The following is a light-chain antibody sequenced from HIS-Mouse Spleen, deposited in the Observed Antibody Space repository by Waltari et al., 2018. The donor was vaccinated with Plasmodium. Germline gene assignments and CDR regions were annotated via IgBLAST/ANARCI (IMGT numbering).Light chain of an antibody. CDR1: SSDVGGYNY. Sequence: QSALTQPRSVSGSPGQSVTISCTGTSSDVGGYNYVSWYQQHPGTAPNLMIYDVSKRPSGVAERFSGSKSGNTASLTISGLQAEDEADYYCCSYAGSYTYVFGTGTKVTVL. V-gene: IGLV2-11*01. CDR2: DVS. J-gene: IGLJ1*01. CDR3: CSYAGSYTYV.